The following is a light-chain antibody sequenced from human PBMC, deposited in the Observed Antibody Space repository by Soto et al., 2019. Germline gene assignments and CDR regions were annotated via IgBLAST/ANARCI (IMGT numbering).Light chain of an antibody. CDR1: QSISIW. CDR2: DAS. V-gene: IGKV1-5*01. Sequence: DIQMTQSPSALSASVGDRVTITCRASQSISIWLSWYQQKPGKAPNLLIYDASSLESGVPSRFSGSASGTEFTLTISSLQHDDFATYCCQQYNSYRTFGQGTKVDIK. J-gene: IGKJ1*01. CDR3: QQYNSYRT.